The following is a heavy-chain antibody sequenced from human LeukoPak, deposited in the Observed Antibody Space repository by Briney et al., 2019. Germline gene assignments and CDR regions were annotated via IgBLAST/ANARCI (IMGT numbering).Heavy chain of an antibody. CDR2: ISSSGSTI. D-gene: IGHD6-19*01. CDR3: ARDGYSSGWVDAFDI. V-gene: IGHV3-48*03. CDR1: GFTFSSYE. Sequence: PGGSLRLSCAASGFTFSSYEMNWVRQAPGKGLEWVSYISSSGSTIYYADSVKGRFTISRDNSKNTVYLQMNSLRAEDTAVYYCARDGYSSGWVDAFDIWGQGTIVTVSS. J-gene: IGHJ3*02.